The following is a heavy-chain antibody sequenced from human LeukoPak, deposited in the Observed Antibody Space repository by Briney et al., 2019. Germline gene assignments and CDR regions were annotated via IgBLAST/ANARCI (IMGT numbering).Heavy chain of an antibody. V-gene: IGHV4-59*01. CDR2: IYYTGTT. CDR3: ARGGVPSFDY. D-gene: IGHD3-10*01. CDR1: GRSISSYY. Sequence: SETLSLTCTVSGRSISSYYWSWIRQPPGKGLEWIGYIYYTGTTSYNPSLKSRVTISVDTSKSQFSLKLSSVTAADTALYYCARGGVPSFDYWGQGTLLTASS. J-gene: IGHJ4*02.